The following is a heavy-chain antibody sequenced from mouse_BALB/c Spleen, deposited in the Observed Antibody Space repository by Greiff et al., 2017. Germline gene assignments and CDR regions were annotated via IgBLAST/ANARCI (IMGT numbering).Heavy chain of an antibody. D-gene: IGHD4-1*01. Sequence: EVQLVESGGGLVQPGGSRKLSCAASGFTFSSFGMHWVHQAPEKGLEWVAYISSGSSTIYYADTVKGRFTISRDNPKNTLFLQMTSLRSEDTAMYYCAREGLGFDYWGQGTTLTVSS. J-gene: IGHJ2*01. CDR1: GFTFSSFG. V-gene: IGHV5-17*02. CDR3: AREGLGFDY. CDR2: ISSGSSTI.